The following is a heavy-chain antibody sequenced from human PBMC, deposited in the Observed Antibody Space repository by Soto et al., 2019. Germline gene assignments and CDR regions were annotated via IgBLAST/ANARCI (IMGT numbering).Heavy chain of an antibody. CDR3: AGPSSSSHYYYYYGMDV. CDR1: GYTFTSYY. CDR2: INPSGGST. D-gene: IGHD6-6*01. Sequence: AASVKGSSRASGYTFTSYYMHWVRQAPGQGLEWMGIINPSGGSTSYAQKFQGRVTMTRDTSTSTVYMELSSLRSEDTAVYYCAGPSSSSHYYYYYGMDVWGQGTTVTVSS. J-gene: IGHJ6*02. V-gene: IGHV1-46*01.